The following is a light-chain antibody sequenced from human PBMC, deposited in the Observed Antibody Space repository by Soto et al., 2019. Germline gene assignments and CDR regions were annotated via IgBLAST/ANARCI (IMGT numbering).Light chain of an antibody. J-gene: IGKJ1*01. Sequence: LKQSPGTLSLYKGERATLSCRASQSVSSSYLAWYQQKPGQAPRLLIYDASNRATGIPARFSGSGSGTDFTLTISSLEPEDFAVCYCQQRSNWPPTFGQGTMGDI. CDR3: QQRSNWPPT. CDR1: QSVSSSY. V-gene: IGKV3-11*01. CDR2: DAS.